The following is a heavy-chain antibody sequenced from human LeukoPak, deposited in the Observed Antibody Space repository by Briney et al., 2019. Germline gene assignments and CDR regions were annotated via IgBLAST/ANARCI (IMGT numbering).Heavy chain of an antibody. Sequence: GGSLRLSCAASGFSFSNYWMSWVRQAPGKGLEWVANIDPHGSETQYVGSVKGRLTTSRDNAKNSLYVQMNSLRAEDTAIYYCARIWYFGDNNWRYFDYWGQGTLVTVAS. J-gene: IGHJ4*03. V-gene: IGHV3-7*01. CDR1: GFSFSNYW. D-gene: IGHD1-1*01. CDR2: IDPHGSET. CDR3: ARIWYFGDNNWRYFDY.